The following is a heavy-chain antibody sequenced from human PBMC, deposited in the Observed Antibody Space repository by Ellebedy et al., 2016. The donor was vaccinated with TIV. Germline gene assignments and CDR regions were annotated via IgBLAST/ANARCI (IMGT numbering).Heavy chain of an antibody. J-gene: IGHJ4*02. CDR1: GFTFSIAG. V-gene: IGHV3-21*06. Sequence: GESLKISXGASGFTFSIAGMTWVRQAPGKGLEWVATIVNSGRETYYADPLKGRFTISRDNAMNSLYLQMDSLTVEDTAVYYCTRDGSEWSRDYWGQGTLVTVSS. D-gene: IGHD2-8*01. CDR2: IVNSGRET. CDR3: TRDGSEWSRDY.